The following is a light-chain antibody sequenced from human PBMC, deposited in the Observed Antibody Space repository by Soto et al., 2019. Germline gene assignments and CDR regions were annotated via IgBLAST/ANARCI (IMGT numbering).Light chain of an antibody. CDR2: NVS. V-gene: IGLV2-14*03. CDR3: SSYTSSSTYV. J-gene: IGLJ1*01. Sequence: SVLTQPASVSGSPGQSITISCTGTSSDVGGYNSVSWYQQHPGKAPKLMIYNVSNRPSGISDRFSGSRSGNTASLTISGLQAEYEADYYCSSYTSSSTYVFGTGTKVTVL. CDR1: SSDVGGYNS.